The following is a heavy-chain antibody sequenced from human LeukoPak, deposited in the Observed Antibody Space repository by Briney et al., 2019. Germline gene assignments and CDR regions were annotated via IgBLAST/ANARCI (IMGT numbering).Heavy chain of an antibody. CDR3: AIREPIGY. Sequence: GGSLRLSCAASGFTFSTYSMNWVRQAPGKGLEWVSSISGGSSYIFYADSVKGRFTISRDNSKNTLYLQMNSLRAEDTAVYYCAIREPIGYWGQGTLVTVSS. V-gene: IGHV3-21*04. J-gene: IGHJ4*02. D-gene: IGHD1-14*01. CDR2: ISGGSSYI. CDR1: GFTFSTYS.